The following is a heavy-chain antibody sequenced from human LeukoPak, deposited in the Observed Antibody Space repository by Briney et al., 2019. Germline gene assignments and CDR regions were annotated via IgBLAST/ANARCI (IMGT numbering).Heavy chain of an antibody. Sequence: SETLSLTCTVSGDSISSYYWSWIRQPPGKGLEWIGYIYHSGSTYYNPSLKSRVTISVDRSKNQFSLKLSSVTAADTAVYYCARSGSGYYDYWGQGTLVTVSS. D-gene: IGHD3-10*01. CDR2: IYHSGST. CDR3: ARSGSGYYDY. V-gene: IGHV4-59*12. J-gene: IGHJ4*02. CDR1: GDSISSYY.